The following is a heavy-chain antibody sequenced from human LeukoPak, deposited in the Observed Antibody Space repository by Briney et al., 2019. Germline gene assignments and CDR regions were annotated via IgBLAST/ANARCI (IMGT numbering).Heavy chain of an antibody. J-gene: IGHJ5*02. V-gene: IGHV4-39*01. CDR2: IYYSGST. CDR1: GGSISSSRDY. CDR3: ARGRRSSGWGSPIRFDP. Sequence: SETLSLTCIVSGGSISSSRDYWAWIRQPPGKGLEWIANIYYSGSTYYSPSLKSRVIISVDTSKNQFSLKLSSVTAADTAVYYCARGRRSSGWGSPIRFDPWGQGTLVTVSS. D-gene: IGHD6-19*01.